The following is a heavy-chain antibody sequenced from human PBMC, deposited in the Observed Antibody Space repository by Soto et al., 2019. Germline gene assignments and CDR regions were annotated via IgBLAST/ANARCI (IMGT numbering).Heavy chain of an antibody. V-gene: IGHV3-9*01. CDR3: AKEAWRDAFDL. Sequence: EVQLVESGGGLVQPGRSLRLSCAASGFTFDDYAMHWVRQAPGKGLEWVSGISWNSGSIGYADSVKGRFTISRDNAKNSLSLQMNSLRAEDTALYYCAKEAWRDAFDLWGQGTMVTVSS. CDR1: GFTFDDYA. J-gene: IGHJ3*01. CDR2: ISWNSGSI.